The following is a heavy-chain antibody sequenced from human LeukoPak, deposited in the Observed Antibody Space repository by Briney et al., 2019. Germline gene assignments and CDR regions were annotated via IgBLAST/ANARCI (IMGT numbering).Heavy chain of an antibody. D-gene: IGHD1-26*01. J-gene: IGHJ4*02. V-gene: IGHV4-61*08. Sequence: SETLSLACAVSGGSISSGDFPWGWIRQPPGKGLEWIGYIYYSGSTNYNPSLKSRVTISVDTSKNQFSLKLSSVTAADTAVYYCARGQKLRWELRHREGSFDYWGQGTLVTVSS. CDR2: IYYSGST. CDR3: ARGQKLRWELRHREGSFDY. CDR1: GGSISSGDFP.